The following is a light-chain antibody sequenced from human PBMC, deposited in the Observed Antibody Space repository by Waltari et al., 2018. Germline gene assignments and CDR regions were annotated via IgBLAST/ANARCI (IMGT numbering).Light chain of an antibody. Sequence: QSVLTQPPSVSGAPGQTVPIPCTGSNSNIGAGYDIPWYQQLPGTVPKLLIYNTNSRPTGVPGRFSGSKIGTSASLVITGLQTEDEADYYCQTYDSSLNGFLIFGGGTRLTV. CDR3: QTYDSSLNGFLI. CDR2: NTN. J-gene: IGLJ2*01. V-gene: IGLV1-40*01. CDR1: NSNIGAGYD.